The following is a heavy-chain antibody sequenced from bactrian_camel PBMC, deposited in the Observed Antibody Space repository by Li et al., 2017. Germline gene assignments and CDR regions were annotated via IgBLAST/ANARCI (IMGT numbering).Heavy chain of an antibody. CDR1: VRSNC. V-gene: IGHV3S54*01. J-gene: IGHJ4*01. Sequence: HVQLVESGGGSAQAGGSPRLSCAASVRSNCMGWFRQAPGKGREGVARIHTGGGSTYYADSVKGRFTISREDAKNTLYLQLNSLKTEDTAMYYCEKGPDGGSMTPGARGPRSPSP. D-gene: IGHD7*01. CDR3: EKGPDGGSMTP. CDR2: IHTGGGST.